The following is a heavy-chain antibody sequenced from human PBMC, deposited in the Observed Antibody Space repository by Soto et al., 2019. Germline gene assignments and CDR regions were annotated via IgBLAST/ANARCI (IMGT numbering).Heavy chain of an antibody. CDR3: AREAIVAGATTGMDV. CDR2: ISSSSSTI. V-gene: IGHV3-48*02. Sequence: GSLRLSCAASGFSFSRYSMNWVRQAPGKGLQWISYISSSSSTIYYRDSVKARFAISRDNAMNSLYLQMNSLRDEDTAIYYCAREAIVAGATTGMDVWGQGTTVTVSS. J-gene: IGHJ6*02. D-gene: IGHD1-26*01. CDR1: GFSFSRYS.